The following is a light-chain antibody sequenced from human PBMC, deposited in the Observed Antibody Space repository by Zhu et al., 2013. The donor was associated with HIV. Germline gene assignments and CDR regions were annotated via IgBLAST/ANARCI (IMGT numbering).Light chain of an antibody. Sequence: DIQMTQSPSLLSASVGDRVTITCRASQDIDRYLAWYQQTPGKAPTLLVYAASTTQSGVPSRFSGSGSGTEFILAISSLQPDDFATYYCQQYSNYWTFGQGTKVEVK. J-gene: IGKJ1*01. CDR2: AAS. V-gene: IGKV1-9*01. CDR1: QDIDRY. CDR3: QQYSNYWT.